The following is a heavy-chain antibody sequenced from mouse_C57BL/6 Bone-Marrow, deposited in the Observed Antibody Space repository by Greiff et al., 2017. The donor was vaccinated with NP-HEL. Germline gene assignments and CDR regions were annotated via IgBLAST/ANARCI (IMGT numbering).Heavy chain of an antibody. D-gene: IGHD2-13*01. V-gene: IGHV1-69*02. CDR2: IDPSSGCT. J-gene: IGHJ3*01. CDR3: AKGGDGEWDY. Sequence: QVQLQQPGAELVKPGASVKLSCKASGYTFTSYWMHWVKQRPGRGLEWIGGIDPSSGCTNYNQKFKSKATLTVDKSSSTAYMQLSSLTSEDSAVCYCAKGGDGEWDYGGQGTVVTVSA. CDR1: GYTFTSYW.